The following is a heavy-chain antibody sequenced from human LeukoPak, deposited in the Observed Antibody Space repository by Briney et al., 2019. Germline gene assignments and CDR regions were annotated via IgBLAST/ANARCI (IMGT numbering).Heavy chain of an antibody. D-gene: IGHD3-10*01. V-gene: IGHV3-7*01. J-gene: IGHJ6*02. CDR2: IKQDGSEK. Sequence: GGSLRLSCAASGFTFSSYWMSWVRQAPGKGLEWVANIKQDGSEKYYVDSVKGRFTISRDNAKNSLYLQMNSLRAEDTAVYYCARSITMVRAYYYYGMDVWGQGTTVTVSS. CDR1: GFTFSSYW. CDR3: ARSITMVRAYYYYGMDV.